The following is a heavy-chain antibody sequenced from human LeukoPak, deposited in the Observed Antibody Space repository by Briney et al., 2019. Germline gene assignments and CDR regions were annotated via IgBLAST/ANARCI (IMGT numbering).Heavy chain of an antibody. CDR3: ARAPGGCYSSSCLDY. V-gene: IGHV4-34*01. D-gene: IGHD6-13*01. Sequence: PSETLSLTCAVNGGSFSGYYWNWIRQPPGKGLEWIGEINHGGGTKYNPSLKSRVIISLDASNSQVSLKLSSVTAADTAVYYCARAPGGCYSSSCLDYWGQGTLVTVSS. CDR2: INHGGGT. J-gene: IGHJ4*02. CDR1: GGSFSGYY.